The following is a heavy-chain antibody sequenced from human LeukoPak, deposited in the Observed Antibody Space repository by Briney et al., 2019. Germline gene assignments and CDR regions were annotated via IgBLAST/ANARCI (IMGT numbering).Heavy chain of an antibody. D-gene: IGHD2-15*01. CDR1: GGSISSYY. Sequence: SETLSLTCTVSGGSISSYYWSWIRQPPGKGLEWIGYIYYSGSTNYSPSLKSRVTISVDTSKNQFSLKLSSVTAADTAVYYCARVEGYCSGGSCYYAFDIWGQGTMVTVSS. CDR3: ARVEGYCSGGSCYYAFDI. CDR2: IYYSGST. J-gene: IGHJ3*02. V-gene: IGHV4-59*01.